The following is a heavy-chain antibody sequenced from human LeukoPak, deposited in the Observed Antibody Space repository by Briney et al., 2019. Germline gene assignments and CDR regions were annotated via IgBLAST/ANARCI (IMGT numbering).Heavy chain of an antibody. V-gene: IGHV1-69*10. Sequence: RASVKVSCKASGYTFTDYFIHWVRQAPGQGLEWMGWINPILGIANYAQKFQGRVTITADKSTSTAYMELSSLRSEDTAVYYCARDYRRGSAAAGVNWYFDLWGRGTLVTVSS. CDR2: INPILGIA. CDR3: ARDYRRGSAAAGVNWYFDL. D-gene: IGHD6-13*01. CDR1: GYTFTDYF. J-gene: IGHJ2*01.